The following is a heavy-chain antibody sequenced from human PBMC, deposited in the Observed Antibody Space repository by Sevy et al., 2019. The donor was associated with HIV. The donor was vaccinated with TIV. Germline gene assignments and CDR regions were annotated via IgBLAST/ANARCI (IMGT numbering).Heavy chain of an antibody. Sequence: GGSLRLSCAASGFNVSSNYMNWVRQAPGKGLEWVSVIYSGTNTYYADSGKGRFTISRDTSKNTLYLQMNSLRAEDTAVYYCARDRITYYYDSSGYYTSGYGMDVWGQGTTVTVSS. J-gene: IGHJ6*02. CDR2: IYSGTNT. D-gene: IGHD3-22*01. V-gene: IGHV3-53*01. CDR1: GFNVSSNY. CDR3: ARDRITYYYDSSGYYTSGYGMDV.